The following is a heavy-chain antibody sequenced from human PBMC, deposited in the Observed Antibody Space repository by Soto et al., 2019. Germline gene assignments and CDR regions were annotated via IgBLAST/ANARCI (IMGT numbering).Heavy chain of an antibody. Sequence: ASVKVSCKASGYTFTGYYMHWVRQAPGQGLEWMGWINPNSGGTNYAQKFQGWVTMTGDTSISTAYMELSRLRSDDTAVYYCARDKYYGSGSYYNGPDAFDIWGQGTMVTVSS. CDR3: ARDKYYGSGSYYNGPDAFDI. J-gene: IGHJ3*02. CDR2: INPNSGGT. V-gene: IGHV1-2*04. D-gene: IGHD3-10*01. CDR1: GYTFTGYY.